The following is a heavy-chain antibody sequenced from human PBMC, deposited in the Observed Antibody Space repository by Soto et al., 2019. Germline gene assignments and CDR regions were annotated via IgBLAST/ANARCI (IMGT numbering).Heavy chain of an antibody. CDR3: AKDTSVAVAGIDY. CDR2: ISGSGGST. J-gene: IGHJ4*02. Sequence: HPGGSLRLSCAASGFTFSSYAMSWVRQAPGKGLEWVSAISGSGGSTYYADSVKGRFTISRDNSKNTLYLQMNSLRAGDTAVYYCAKDTSVAVAGIDYWGQGTLVTVSS. V-gene: IGHV3-23*01. D-gene: IGHD6-19*01. CDR1: GFTFSSYA.